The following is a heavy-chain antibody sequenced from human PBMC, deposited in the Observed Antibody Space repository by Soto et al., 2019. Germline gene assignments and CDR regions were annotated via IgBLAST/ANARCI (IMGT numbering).Heavy chain of an antibody. Sequence: SVKVSCKASGGTFSSYAISWVRQAPGQGLEWMGGIIPIFGTANYAQKFQGRVTITADESTSTTYMELSSLRSEDTAVYYCARDGGYDSSGYSEFDYWGQGTLVTVPQ. CDR2: IIPIFGTA. CDR3: ARDGGYDSSGYSEFDY. V-gene: IGHV1-69*13. CDR1: GGTFSSYA. J-gene: IGHJ4*02. D-gene: IGHD3-22*01.